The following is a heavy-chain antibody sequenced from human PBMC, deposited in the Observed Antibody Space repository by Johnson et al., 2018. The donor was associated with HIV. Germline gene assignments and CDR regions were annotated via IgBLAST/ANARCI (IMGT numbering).Heavy chain of an antibody. CDR3: AREEGTDILTRGDAFDI. V-gene: IGHV3-30*03. CDR1: GFTFSSYG. D-gene: IGHD3-9*01. CDR2: ISYDGSNK. Sequence: QVQLVESGGGVVQPGRSLRLSCAASGFTFSSYGMHWVRQAPGKGLEWVAVISYDGSNKYYADSVKGRFTISRDNSKNTLYLQMNSLRAGDTAVYYCAREEGTDILTRGDAFDIWGQGTMVTVSS. J-gene: IGHJ3*02.